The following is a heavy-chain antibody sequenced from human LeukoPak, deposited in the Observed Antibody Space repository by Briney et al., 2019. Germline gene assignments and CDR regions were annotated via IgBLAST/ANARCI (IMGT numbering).Heavy chain of an antibody. CDR3: ASQILAAAGTWYFDY. J-gene: IGHJ4*02. V-gene: IGHV1-2*02. CDR2: INPSSGGT. CDR1: GYTFTGYY. D-gene: IGHD6-13*01. Sequence: WASVKVSCKASGYTFTGYYMHWVRQAPGQGLEWMGWINPSSGGTNYAQKFQGRVTMTRDTSISTAYMELSRLRSDDTAVYYCASQILAAAGTWYFDYWGQGTLVTVSS.